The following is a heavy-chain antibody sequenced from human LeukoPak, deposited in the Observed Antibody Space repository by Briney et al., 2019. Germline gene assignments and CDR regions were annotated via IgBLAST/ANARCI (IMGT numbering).Heavy chain of an antibody. D-gene: IGHD3-22*01. CDR1: GFTFYSYG. CDR3: AKDLESYYHDSSGYRAGFDY. J-gene: IGHJ4*02. CDR2: IRYDGSNK. Sequence: QPGGSLRLSCAASGFTFYSYGMHWVRQAPGKGLEWVAFIRYDGSNKYYADSVKGRFTISRDNSKNTLYLQMNSLRAEDTAVFYCAKDLESYYHDSSGYRAGFDYWGQGTLVTVSS. V-gene: IGHV3-30*02.